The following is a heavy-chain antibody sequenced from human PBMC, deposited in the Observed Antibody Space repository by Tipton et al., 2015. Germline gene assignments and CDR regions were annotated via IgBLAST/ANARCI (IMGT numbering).Heavy chain of an antibody. V-gene: IGHV4-61*01. J-gene: IGHJ6*02. CDR3: ARTLSCSGDSCYYYGMDV. CDR2: IHYSGST. D-gene: IGHD2-15*01. CDR1: GGSVSSGSYY. Sequence: TLSLTCTVSGGSVSSGSYYWSWIRQPPGKGLEWIGYIHYSGSTNYNPSLKSRVTISVDTSKNQFSLKLSSVTAADTAMYYCARTLSCSGDSCYYYGMDVWGQGTTVTVSS.